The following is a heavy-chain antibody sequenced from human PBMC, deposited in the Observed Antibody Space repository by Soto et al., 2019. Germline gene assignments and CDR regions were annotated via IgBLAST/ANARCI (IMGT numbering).Heavy chain of an antibody. CDR2: ISAYSGNT. Sequence: GASVKVSCKASGYTFSSYGSNWVRQAPGQGLEWMGWISAYSGNTNYAQNLKGRVTMTTDTSTSTAYMELRSLRSDDTAVYYCARGLIAAAMDVWGKGTTVTVSS. J-gene: IGHJ6*04. CDR3: ARGLIAAAMDV. V-gene: IGHV1-18*04. D-gene: IGHD6-13*01. CDR1: GYTFSSYG.